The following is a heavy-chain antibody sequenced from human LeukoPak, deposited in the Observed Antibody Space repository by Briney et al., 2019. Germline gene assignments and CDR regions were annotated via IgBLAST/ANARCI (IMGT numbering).Heavy chain of an antibody. D-gene: IGHD4-17*01. CDR3: AKNVAGYGDYAV. Sequence: GGSLRLSCAASGFTFSSYDMHWVRQAAGKGLEWVSAIGTLGDTYYLDSVKGRFMISRENAKNTLYLQVNSLRAEDTAVYYCAKNVAGYGDYAVWGQGTLVTVSS. CDR1: GFTFSSYD. CDR2: IGTLGDT. V-gene: IGHV3-13*01. J-gene: IGHJ4*02.